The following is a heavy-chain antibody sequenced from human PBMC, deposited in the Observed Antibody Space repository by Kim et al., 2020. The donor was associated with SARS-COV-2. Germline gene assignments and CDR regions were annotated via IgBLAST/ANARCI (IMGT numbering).Heavy chain of an antibody. Sequence: SETLSLTCTVSGGSISTYYWSWIRQPPVKGLEWIGYIYYSGITDYNPSLKSRVTISVDTSKNQFSLKLASVTAADTAVYYCARWGHSHHNWFDPWGQGT. CDR2: IYYSGIT. CDR1: GGSISTYY. CDR3: ARWGHSHHNWFDP. D-gene: IGHD5-18*01. V-gene: IGHV4-59*01. J-gene: IGHJ5*02.